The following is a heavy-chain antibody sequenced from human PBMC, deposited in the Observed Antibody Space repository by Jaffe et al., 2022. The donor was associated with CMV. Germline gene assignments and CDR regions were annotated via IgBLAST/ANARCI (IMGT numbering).Heavy chain of an antibody. D-gene: IGHD4-17*01. CDR1: GGSFSGYY. CDR3: ARPMTTVTRNRSDAFDI. CDR2: INHSGST. V-gene: IGHV4-34*01. Sequence: QVQLQQWGAGLLKPSETLSLTCAVYGGSFSGYYWSWIRQPPGKGLEWIGEINHSGSTNYNPSLKSRVTISVDTSKNQFSLKLSSVTAADTAVYYCARPMTTVTRNRSDAFDIWGQGTMVTVSS. J-gene: IGHJ3*02.